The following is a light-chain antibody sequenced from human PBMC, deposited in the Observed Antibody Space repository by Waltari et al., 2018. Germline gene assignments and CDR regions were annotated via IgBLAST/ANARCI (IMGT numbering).Light chain of an antibody. CDR1: QTISNNY. Sequence: EIVLTQSPGTLSLSPGASATLSCRASQTISNNYLAWYQAKPGQAPRLLIYAVSHRATGIPDRFSGGGSGTDFTLTISRLEPEDFAVYYCQQFGGSPKYTFGQGTKLEIK. CDR3: QQFGGSPKYT. J-gene: IGKJ2*01. CDR2: AVS. V-gene: IGKV3-20*01.